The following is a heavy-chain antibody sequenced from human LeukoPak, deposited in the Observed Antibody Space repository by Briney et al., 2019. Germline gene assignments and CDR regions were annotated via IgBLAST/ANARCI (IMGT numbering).Heavy chain of an antibody. D-gene: IGHD2-2*01. Sequence: GASVKVSCKASGGTFSSYAISWVRQAPGQGLERMGRIIPILGIANYAQKFQGRVTITADKSTSTAYMELSSLRSEDTAVYYCARRGYCSSTSCYDDFQHWGQGTLVTVSS. V-gene: IGHV1-69*04. CDR2: IIPILGIA. CDR3: ARRGYCSSTSCYDDFQH. J-gene: IGHJ1*01. CDR1: GGTFSSYA.